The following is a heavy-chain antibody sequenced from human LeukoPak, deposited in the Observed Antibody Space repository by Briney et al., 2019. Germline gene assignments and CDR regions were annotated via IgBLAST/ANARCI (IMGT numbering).Heavy chain of an antibody. CDR3: ARVSGCSYGFDY. Sequence: PSETLSLTCTVSGGSISSYYWSWIRQPPGKGLEWIGYIYYSGSTNYNPSLKSRVTISVDTSKNQFSLKLSSVTAADTAVYYCARVSGCSYGFDYWGQGTLVTVSS. CDR1: GGSISSYY. CDR2: IYYSGST. J-gene: IGHJ4*02. D-gene: IGHD5-18*01. V-gene: IGHV4-59*01.